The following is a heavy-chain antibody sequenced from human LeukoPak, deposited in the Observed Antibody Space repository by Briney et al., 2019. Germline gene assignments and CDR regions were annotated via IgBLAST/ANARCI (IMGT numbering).Heavy chain of an antibody. D-gene: IGHD6-19*01. CDR2: ISFDGSNR. Sequence: GESLRLSCTASGFTFTNYDIHWVRQAPGKGLEWVAVISFDGSNRNYADSVKGRLTVSRDSSKDTVYLQMNSLRSDDTAVYYCAKDRWQGLAQTLHFWGQGTLVTVSS. CDR3: AKDRWQGLAQTLHF. J-gene: IGHJ4*02. CDR1: GFTFTNYD. V-gene: IGHV3-30*18.